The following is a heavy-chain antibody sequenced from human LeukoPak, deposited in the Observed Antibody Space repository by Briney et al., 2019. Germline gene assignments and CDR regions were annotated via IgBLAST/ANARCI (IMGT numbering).Heavy chain of an antibody. V-gene: IGHV4-4*07. J-gene: IGHJ3*02. Sequence: SETLSLTCTVSGASISSYYWSWIRQPAGKGLEWIGRIYATGSTNYNPSLKSRLTMSVDTSKNQFSLKLSSVTAADTAVYYCARKPGHDFWSGPDAFDIWGQGTMVTVSS. CDR1: GASISSYY. D-gene: IGHD3-3*01. CDR2: IYATGST. CDR3: ARKPGHDFWSGPDAFDI.